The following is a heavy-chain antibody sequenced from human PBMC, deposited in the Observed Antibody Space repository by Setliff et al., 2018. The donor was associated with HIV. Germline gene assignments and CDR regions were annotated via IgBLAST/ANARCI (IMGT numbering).Heavy chain of an antibody. V-gene: IGHV4-59*08. CDR1: GASISGYY. CDR3: ARVQWDLLYVPDAFDI. J-gene: IGHJ3*02. D-gene: IGHD1-26*01. Sequence: SETLSLTCNVSGASISGYYWSWIRQPPGKGLELIGYISYTGSTNYNPSLNSRVTISLDTSRNQFSLKLSSVTAADTAVYYCARVQWDLLYVPDAFDIWGQGIMVTVS. CDR2: ISYTGST.